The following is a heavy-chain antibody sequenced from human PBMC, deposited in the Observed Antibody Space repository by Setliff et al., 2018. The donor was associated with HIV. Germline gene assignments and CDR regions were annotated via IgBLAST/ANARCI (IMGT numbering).Heavy chain of an antibody. D-gene: IGHD2-21*02. V-gene: IGHV3-23*01. CDR3: VRVVTFFSTGPHFDP. CDR1: GFTFSTYA. CDR2: ISGSGGST. J-gene: IGHJ5*02. Sequence: GGSLRLSCAASGFTFSTYAMSWVRQAPGKGLEWVSAISGSGGSTYYADSVKGRFTISRDNAKNTVYLQMNSLRAEDTGVYYCVRVVTFFSTGPHFDPWGQGTLVTVSS.